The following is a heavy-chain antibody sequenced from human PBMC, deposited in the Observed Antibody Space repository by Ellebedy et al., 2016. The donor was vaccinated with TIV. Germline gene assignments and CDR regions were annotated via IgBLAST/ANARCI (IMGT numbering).Heavy chain of an antibody. V-gene: IGHV4-59*01. J-gene: IGHJ4*02. D-gene: IGHD3-10*01. CDR1: AGSIGSFY. CDR2: IYSNRSP. CDR3: ARGWDYYGSGSYIATYYFDY. Sequence: MPSETLSLTCTVSAGSIGSFYWSWIRQPPGKGLEWIGCIYSNRSPNSNPSLKSRVTLLVDTSKNQFSLNLSSVTATDTAVYYCARGWDYYGSGSYIATYYFDYWGQGSLVTVSS.